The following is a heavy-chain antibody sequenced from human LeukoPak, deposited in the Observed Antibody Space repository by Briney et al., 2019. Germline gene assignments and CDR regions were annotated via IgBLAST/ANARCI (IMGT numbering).Heavy chain of an antibody. V-gene: IGHV3-11*04. D-gene: IGHD3-22*01. J-gene: IGHJ1*01. CDR3: ARVDYDRSGEDANAEYFQH. CDR1: GFTFIDSY. Sequence: SGGSLRLSCAASGFTFIDSYVTWIRQAPGKGLEWVSYISSTAYTIFYADSVKGRFTISRDNAKNSLYLQMNSLRAEDTAIYYCARVDYDRSGEDANAEYFQHWGQGTLVTVSS. CDR2: ISSTAYTI.